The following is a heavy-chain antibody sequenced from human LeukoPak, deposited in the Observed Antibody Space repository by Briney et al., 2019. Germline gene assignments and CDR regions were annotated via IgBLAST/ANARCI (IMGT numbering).Heavy chain of an antibody. Sequence: PGGSLRLSCAASGFTFRNHGMHWVRQAPSKGLEWLAVIWYDGSEKYYADSVQGRFTVSRDNSKNALYLQLNSLGAEDTAVYYCARDRNFPAYYFDFWGQGALVTVSS. CDR3: ARDRNFPAYYFDF. D-gene: IGHD3-10*01. V-gene: IGHV3-33*01. J-gene: IGHJ4*02. CDR1: GFTFRNHG. CDR2: IWYDGSEK.